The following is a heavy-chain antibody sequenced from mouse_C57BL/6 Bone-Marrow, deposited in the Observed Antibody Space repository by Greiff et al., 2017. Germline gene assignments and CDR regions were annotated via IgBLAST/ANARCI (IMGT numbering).Heavy chain of an antibody. D-gene: IGHD2-4*01. CDR2: IHPNSGST. Sequence: QVQLQQPGAELVKPGASVKLSCKASGYTFTSYWMHWVKQRPGQGLEWIGMIHPNSGSTNYNEKFKSKATLTVDKSSSTAYMQLSSLTSEDSAVYYCERVGYDYDLHFDYWGQGTTLTVSS. CDR3: ERVGYDYDLHFDY. V-gene: IGHV1-64*01. CDR1: GYTFTSYW. J-gene: IGHJ2*01.